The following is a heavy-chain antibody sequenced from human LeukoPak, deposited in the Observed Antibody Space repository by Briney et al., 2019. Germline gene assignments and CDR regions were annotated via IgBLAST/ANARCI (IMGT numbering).Heavy chain of an antibody. V-gene: IGHV3-49*04. Sequence: GGSLRLSCTASGFTFGDYAMSWVRQAPGKGLEWVGFIRSKAYGGTTEYAASVKGRFTISRDDSKSIACLQMNSLKTEDTAVYYCTRTEWPDDWYFDLWGRGTLVTVSS. CDR1: GFTFGDYA. D-gene: IGHD3-3*01. CDR2: IRSKAYGGTT. CDR3: TRTEWPDDWYFDL. J-gene: IGHJ2*01.